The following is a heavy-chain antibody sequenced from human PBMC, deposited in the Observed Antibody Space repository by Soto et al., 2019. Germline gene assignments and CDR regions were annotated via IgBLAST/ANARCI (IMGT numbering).Heavy chain of an antibody. D-gene: IGHD4-17*01. CDR3: ARPYGGKIGDAPDL. J-gene: IGHJ3*01. Sequence: GGSLRLSCVGSGLTFRSNAMSWVPQVPGKGLEWVSSISDAAGSAYYVDSVKGRFTIYRDNSKKTLYLQMNSLRAEDSAVYYCARPYGGKIGDAPDLWGQGTMVTVSS. V-gene: IGHV3-23*01. CDR1: GLTFRSNA. CDR2: ISDAAGSA.